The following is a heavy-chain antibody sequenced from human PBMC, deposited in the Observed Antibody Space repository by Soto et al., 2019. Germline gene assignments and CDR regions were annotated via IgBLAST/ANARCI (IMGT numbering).Heavy chain of an antibody. V-gene: IGHV4-4*07. D-gene: IGHD1-1*01. CDR2: IYATGTT. CDR3: VRDGTKTFREGFDP. Sequence: PSETLSLTCTVSGASISGFYWSWIRKSAGKGLEWIGRIYATGTTDYNPSLKSRVMMSVDTSKKQFSLKLRSVTAADTAVYYCVRDGTKTFREGFDPWGQ. J-gene: IGHJ5*02. CDR1: GASISGFY.